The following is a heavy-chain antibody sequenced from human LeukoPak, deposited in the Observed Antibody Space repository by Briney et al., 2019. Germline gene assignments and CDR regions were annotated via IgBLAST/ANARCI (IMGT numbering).Heavy chain of an antibody. CDR3: ARSLTTLTYEGY. D-gene: IGHD1-1*01. J-gene: IGHJ4*02. Sequence: PGGSLRLSCAASGFTFSSYMMNWVRQAPGKGLEWVSSINSGSTYTYYTESVRGRFTVSRDNAKNSLFLQMNSLRAEDTAIYYCARSLTTLTYEGYWGQGTLVTVSS. CDR2: INSGSTYT. CDR1: GFTFSSYM. V-gene: IGHV3-21*01.